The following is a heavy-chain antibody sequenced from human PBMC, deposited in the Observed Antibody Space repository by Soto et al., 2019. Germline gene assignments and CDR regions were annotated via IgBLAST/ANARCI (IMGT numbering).Heavy chain of an antibody. V-gene: IGHV3-30*18. Sequence: VGSLRLSCAASGFTFSSYGMRWVRQAPGKGLEWVAVISYDGSNKYYADSVKGRFTISRDNSKNTLYLQMNSLRAEDTAVYYCAKDGARFFSRGMDVWGQGTTVTVSS. CDR2: ISYDGSNK. D-gene: IGHD3-16*01. J-gene: IGHJ6*02. CDR1: GFTFSSYG. CDR3: AKDGARFFSRGMDV.